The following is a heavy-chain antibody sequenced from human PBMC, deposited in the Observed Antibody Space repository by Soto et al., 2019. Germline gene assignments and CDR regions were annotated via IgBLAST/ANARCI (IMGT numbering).Heavy chain of an antibody. CDR1: GYTFTSYG. CDR2: INAGNGNT. D-gene: IGHD3-10*01. Sequence: QVQLVQSGAEEKKPGASVKVSCKASGYTFTSYGMHWVRQAPGQRLEWMGWINAGNGNTKYSQKFQGRVTITRDTSASTAYMELSSMRSEDTAVYYCARGLSGARTYFDYWGQGTLVTVSS. V-gene: IGHV1-3*05. J-gene: IGHJ4*02. CDR3: ARGLSGARTYFDY.